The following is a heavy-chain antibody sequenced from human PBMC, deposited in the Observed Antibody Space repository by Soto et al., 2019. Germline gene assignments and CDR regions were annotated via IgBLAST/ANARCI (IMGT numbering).Heavy chain of an antibody. CDR2: IYPGDSDT. Sequence: GESLKISCKGSGYSFTSYWIGWVRQMPGKGLEWMGIIYPGDSDTRYSPSFQGQVTISADKSISTAYLQWSSLKASDTAMYYCARGGDLYCSGGSCSMTDYWGQGTLVTVSS. CDR3: ARGGDLYCSGGSCSMTDY. CDR1: GYSFTSYW. J-gene: IGHJ4*02. D-gene: IGHD2-15*01. V-gene: IGHV5-51*01.